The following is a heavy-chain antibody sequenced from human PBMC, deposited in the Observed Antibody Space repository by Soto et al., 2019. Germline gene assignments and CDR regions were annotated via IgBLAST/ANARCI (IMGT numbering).Heavy chain of an antibody. CDR2: IWYDGSNK. CDR3: ARGGLKVGYFDY. CDR1: GFTFSSYG. V-gene: IGHV3-33*01. Sequence: GGSLRLSCAASGFTFSSYGMHWVRQAPGKGLEWVAVIWYDGSNKYYADSVKGRFTISRDNSKNTLYLQMNSLRAEDTAVYYCARGGLKVGYFDYWGQGTLVTVSS. D-gene: IGHD1-26*01. J-gene: IGHJ4*02.